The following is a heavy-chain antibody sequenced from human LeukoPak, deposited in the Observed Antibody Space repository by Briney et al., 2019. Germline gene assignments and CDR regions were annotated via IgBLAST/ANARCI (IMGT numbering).Heavy chain of an antibody. Sequence: SVKVSCKASGGTFSSYAISWVRQAPGQGLEWMGRIIPILGIANYAQKFQGRVTITADKSTSTAYMELSSLRSEDTAVYYCAREAPIAAAGKRGDYWGQGTLVTVSS. J-gene: IGHJ4*02. CDR2: IIPILGIA. V-gene: IGHV1-69*04. CDR3: AREAPIAAAGKRGDY. D-gene: IGHD6-13*01. CDR1: GGTFSSYA.